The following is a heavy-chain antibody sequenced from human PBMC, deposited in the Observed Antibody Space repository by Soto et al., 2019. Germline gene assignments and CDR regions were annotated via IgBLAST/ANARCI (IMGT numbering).Heavy chain of an antibody. Sequence: EVQLVESGGGLVKPGGSLRLSCAASGFTFSSYSMNWVRQAPGKGLEWVSSISSSSSYIYYADSVKGRFTISRDNANNTLYLQMSRLRAEDTAVYYCARVLVVAGRTFDHWGQGTLVTVSS. CDR3: ARVLVVAGRTFDH. CDR2: ISSSSSYI. D-gene: IGHD2-15*01. J-gene: IGHJ4*02. CDR1: GFTFSSYS. V-gene: IGHV3-21*01.